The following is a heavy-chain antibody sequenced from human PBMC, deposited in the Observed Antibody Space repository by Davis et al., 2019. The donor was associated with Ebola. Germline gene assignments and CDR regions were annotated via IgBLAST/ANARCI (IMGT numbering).Heavy chain of an antibody. D-gene: IGHD3-22*01. J-gene: IGHJ3*02. V-gene: IGHV5-51*01. CDR3: ARRIKQSGYYGHDAFDI. CDR2: IYPGDSDT. Sequence: GGSLRLSCKGSGYTFTTHWIGWVRQLPGKGLEWMGIIYPGDSDTSYRPSFQGQVTISADKSISTAYLQWSLKASDTAMYYCARRIKQSGYYGHDAFDIWGQGTMVTVSS. CDR1: GYTFTTHW.